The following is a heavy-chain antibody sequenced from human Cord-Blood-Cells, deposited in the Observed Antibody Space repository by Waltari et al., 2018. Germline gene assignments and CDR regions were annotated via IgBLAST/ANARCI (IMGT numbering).Heavy chain of an antibody. D-gene: IGHD6-6*01. J-gene: IGHJ4*02. CDR3: AKAHGSQYSSSDFDY. CDR1: GFTFDDYA. CDR2: IIWNSGSI. V-gene: IGHV3-9*03. Sequence: EVQLVESGGGLVQPGRSLRLSCAASGFTFDDYAMHWVRPAAGKGLGWVSGIIWNSGSIGYADSVKGRFTISRDNAKNSLYLQMNSLRAEDMALYYCAKAHGSQYSSSDFDYWGQGTLVTVSS.